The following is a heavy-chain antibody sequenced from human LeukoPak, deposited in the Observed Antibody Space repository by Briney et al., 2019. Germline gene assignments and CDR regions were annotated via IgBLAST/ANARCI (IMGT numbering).Heavy chain of an antibody. CDR3: ARDGYRSYYFDY. CDR1: GGTFSSYA. J-gene: IGHJ4*02. Sequence: VKVSCKASGGTFSSYAISWVRQAPGQGLEWMGGIIPIFGTANYAQKFQGRVTITTDESTSTAYMELSSLRSEDTAVYYCARDGYRSYYFDYWGQGTLVTVSS. V-gene: IGHV1-69*13. CDR2: IIPIFGTA. D-gene: IGHD5-24*01.